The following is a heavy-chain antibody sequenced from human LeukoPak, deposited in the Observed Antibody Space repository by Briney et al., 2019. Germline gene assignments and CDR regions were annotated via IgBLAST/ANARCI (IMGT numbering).Heavy chain of an antibody. CDR1: GFTFSSYG. CDR3: AKAQYSGSHNWFDP. J-gene: IGHJ5*02. D-gene: IGHD1-26*01. Sequence: GRSLRLSCAASGFTFSSYGMHWVRQAPGKGLEGVAVISYDGSNKYYADSVKGRFTISRDHSKNTLYLQMNSLRAEDTAVYYCAKAQYSGSHNWFDPWGQGTLVTVSS. CDR2: ISYDGSNK. V-gene: IGHV3-30*18.